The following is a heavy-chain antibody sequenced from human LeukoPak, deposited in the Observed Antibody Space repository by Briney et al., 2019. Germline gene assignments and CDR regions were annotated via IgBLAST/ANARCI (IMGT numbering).Heavy chain of an antibody. CDR2: ISTTGST. J-gene: IGHJ4*02. Sequence: PSETLSLTCTVSGGSINNPNYYWSWIRQPAGKGLEWIGRISTTGSTSYGPSLKSRVIISIDTSKNQFSLRLSSATAVDTAVYYCASHQYGSGSYYHDYWGQGALVTVSS. CDR1: GGSINNPNYY. D-gene: IGHD3-10*01. CDR3: ASHQYGSGSYYHDY. V-gene: IGHV4-61*02.